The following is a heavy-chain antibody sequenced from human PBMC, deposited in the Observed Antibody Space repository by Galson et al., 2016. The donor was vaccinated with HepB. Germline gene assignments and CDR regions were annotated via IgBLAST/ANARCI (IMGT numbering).Heavy chain of an antibody. V-gene: IGHV3-15*01. D-gene: IGHD1-26*01. CDR1: GLTLSRVW. CDR2: IKSETDEETT. J-gene: IGHJ4*02. CDR3: ATEPLWEPRSA. Sequence: SLRLSCAASGLTLSRVWMNWVRQAPGKGLEWIGHIKSETDEETTDYAAPVKGRFTISRDESKNTMYLLMNGLKSEDTATYYCATEPLWEPRSAWGQGTRVTVSS.